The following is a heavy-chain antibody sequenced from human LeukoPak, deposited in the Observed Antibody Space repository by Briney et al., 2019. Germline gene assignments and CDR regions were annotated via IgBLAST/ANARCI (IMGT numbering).Heavy chain of an antibody. CDR3: AKGPPGNYDSSGYYY. Sequence: GGSLRLSCAASGFTFSSYAMSWVRQAPGKGLEWVSAISGSGGSTYYADSVKGRFTISRDNSKNTLYLQMNSLRAEDTAVYYCAKGPPGNYDSSGYYYWGQGTLVTVPS. V-gene: IGHV3-23*01. J-gene: IGHJ4*02. D-gene: IGHD3-22*01. CDR2: ISGSGGST. CDR1: GFTFSSYA.